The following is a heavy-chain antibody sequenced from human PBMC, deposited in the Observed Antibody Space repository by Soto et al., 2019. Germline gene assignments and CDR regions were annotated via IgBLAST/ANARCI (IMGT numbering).Heavy chain of an antibody. CDR2: ISGSGGST. Sequence: EVQLLESGGGLVQPGGSLRLSCAASGFTFSSYAMSWVRQAPGKGLEWVSAISGSGGSTYYADSVKGRFTISRDNSKNTLYLQRNSLRPEDTAVYYCAKEPDVGDGDVPPFDYWGQGTLVTVSS. V-gene: IGHV3-23*01. CDR3: AKEPDVGDGDVPPFDY. J-gene: IGHJ4*02. CDR1: GFTFSSYA. D-gene: IGHD4-17*01.